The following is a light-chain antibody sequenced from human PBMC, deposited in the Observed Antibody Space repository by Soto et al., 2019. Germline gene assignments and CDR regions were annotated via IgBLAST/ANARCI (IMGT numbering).Light chain of an antibody. Sequence: DGPMTQSPFSLSASVRGQVTIHFQAGQDHNNYLNWYQQKPGKAPRLLICDASNLEPGVPSRFCGSGSGTDFAFTISSLQPEDIGIYYCQQYDNLPFTFGPGTKVDIK. CDR3: QQYDNLPFT. CDR1: QDHNNY. V-gene: IGKV1-33*01. CDR2: DAS. J-gene: IGKJ3*01.